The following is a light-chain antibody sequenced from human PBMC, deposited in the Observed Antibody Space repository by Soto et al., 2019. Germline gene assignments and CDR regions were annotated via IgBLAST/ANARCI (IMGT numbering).Light chain of an antibody. V-gene: IGLV2-11*01. CDR3: CSYADTLYV. CDR1: SSDVGGYNY. Sequence: QSVLTQPRSVSGSPGQSVTISCTGTSSDVGGYNYVSWYQQRPGKAPNLLIYDVNKRPSGVPDRFSGSKSGNTASLTISGLQAEDDADYYCCSYADTLYVFGTGTKLTVL. J-gene: IGLJ1*01. CDR2: DVN.